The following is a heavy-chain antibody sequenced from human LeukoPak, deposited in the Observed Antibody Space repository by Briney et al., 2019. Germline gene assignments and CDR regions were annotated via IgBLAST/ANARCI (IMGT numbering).Heavy chain of an antibody. V-gene: IGHV4-59*12. CDR1: GGSISNY. Sequence: PSETLSLTCTVSGGSISNYWSWIRQPPGKGLEWIGYIYYSGSTNYNPSLKSRVTISVDTSKNQFSLKLSSVTAADTAVYYCARDRTYYYDSSGYYYHWWFDPWGQGTLVTVSS. J-gene: IGHJ5*02. CDR3: ARDRTYYYDSSGYYYHWWFDP. CDR2: IYYSGST. D-gene: IGHD3-22*01.